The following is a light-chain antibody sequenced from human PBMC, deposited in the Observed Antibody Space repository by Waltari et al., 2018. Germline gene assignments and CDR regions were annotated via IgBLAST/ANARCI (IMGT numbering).Light chain of an antibody. Sequence: DIVMTQSPDSLAVSLGERATINCKSSQSVLSSSNNKDYLAWYQQKPGQPPKLLIYWASTRESGVPDRFSGSGSGTDFTLTISSLQAEDVAVYYCQQYYSTPPRTFGQGTKVGIK. CDR1: QSVLSSSNNKDY. CDR2: WAS. V-gene: IGKV4-1*01. CDR3: QQYYSTPPRT. J-gene: IGKJ1*01.